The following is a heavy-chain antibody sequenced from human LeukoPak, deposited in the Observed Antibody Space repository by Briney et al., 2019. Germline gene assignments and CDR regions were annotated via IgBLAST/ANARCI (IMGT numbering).Heavy chain of an antibody. CDR1: GFTFSDYY. Sequence: GGSLRISCQTPGFTFSDYYIRWIRQAPGKGLNRVSYISSSGSTIYYAESVNGRFTISRDNAKNSLYLQMNSLRAEDTAVYYCARDLYYYDSSDMYHPLGYWGQGTLVTVSS. V-gene: IGHV3-11*01. CDR2: ISSSGSTI. CDR3: ARDLYYYDSSDMYHPLGY. D-gene: IGHD3-22*01. J-gene: IGHJ4*02.